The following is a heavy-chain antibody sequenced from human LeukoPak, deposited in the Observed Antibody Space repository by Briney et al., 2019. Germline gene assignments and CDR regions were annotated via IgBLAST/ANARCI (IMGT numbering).Heavy chain of an antibody. V-gene: IGHV4-30-2*01. CDR2: IYHSGST. CDR3: TRQEVGYCSTTSCSLGWFDP. CDR1: GGSISSGGYY. J-gene: IGHJ5*02. D-gene: IGHD2-2*01. Sequence: SQTLSLTCTVSGGSISSGGYYWSWIRQPPGKGLEWIGYIYHSGSTNYNPSLKSRVTISVDTSKNQFSLKLNSVTAADTAVYFCTRQEVGYCSTTSCSLGWFDPWGQGTPVTVSS.